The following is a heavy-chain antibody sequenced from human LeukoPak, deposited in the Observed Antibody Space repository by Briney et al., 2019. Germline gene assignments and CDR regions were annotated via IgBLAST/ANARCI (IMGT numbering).Heavy chain of an antibody. D-gene: IGHD4-17*01. J-gene: IGHJ6*02. CDR2: IYYSGST. V-gene: IGHV4-59*01. CDR1: GGSISSYY. Sequence: PSETLSLTCTVSGGSISSYYWSWIRQPPGKGLEWIGYIYYSGSTNYNPCLKSRVTISVDTSKNQFSLKLSSVTAADTAVYYCARYQGPTVTTNGMDVWGQGTTVTVSS. CDR3: ARYQGPTVTTNGMDV.